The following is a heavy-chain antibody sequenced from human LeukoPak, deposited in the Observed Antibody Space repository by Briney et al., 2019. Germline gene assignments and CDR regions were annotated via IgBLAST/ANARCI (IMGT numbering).Heavy chain of an antibody. CDR2: VKQDGSEK. J-gene: IGHJ4*02. V-gene: IGHV3-7*01. Sequence: GALRLSCAASGFTFSSYWMSWVRQAPGKGLEWVANVKQDGSEKYYVDSVKGRFTISRDNAKNSLYLQVNSLRAEDTAVYYCARDQKWELRRGYYFDYWGQGTLVTVSS. CDR3: ARDQKWELRRGYYFDY. D-gene: IGHD1-26*01. CDR1: GFTFSSYW.